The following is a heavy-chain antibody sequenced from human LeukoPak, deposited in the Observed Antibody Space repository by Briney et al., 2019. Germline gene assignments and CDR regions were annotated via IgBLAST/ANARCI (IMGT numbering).Heavy chain of an antibody. Sequence: SETLSLTCAVYGGSFSGYYWSWIRQPPGKGLEWIGEINYSGSTNYNPSLKSRVTISVDTSKNQFSLKLSSVTAADTAVYYCARGRYFGLYGMDVWGQGTTVTVSS. V-gene: IGHV4-34*01. CDR2: INYSGST. CDR3: ARGRYFGLYGMDV. D-gene: IGHD3-9*01. J-gene: IGHJ6*02. CDR1: GGSFSGYY.